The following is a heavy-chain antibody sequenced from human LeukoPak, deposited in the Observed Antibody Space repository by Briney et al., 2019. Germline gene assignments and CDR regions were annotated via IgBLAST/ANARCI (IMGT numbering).Heavy chain of an antibody. CDR3: ASRDKGYYYGMDV. CDR1: GFTVSGNY. Sequence: TGGSLRLSCAASGFTVSGNYMSWVRQAPGKGLEWVSLLYSGGSTYYADSVKGRFSISRDNSKNTLYLQMNSLRDEDTAVYYCASRDKGYYYGMDVWGQGTTVTVSS. CDR2: LYSGGST. D-gene: IGHD5-24*01. J-gene: IGHJ6*02. V-gene: IGHV3-66*01.